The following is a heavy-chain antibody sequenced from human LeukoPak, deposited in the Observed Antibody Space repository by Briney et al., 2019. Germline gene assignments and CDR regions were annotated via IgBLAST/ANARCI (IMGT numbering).Heavy chain of an antibody. D-gene: IGHD3-9*01. Sequence: SETLSLTCTVSGGSISSYYWSWIRQPPGKGLEWIGYIYYSGSTNYNPSLKSRVTISVDTSKSQFSLKLSSVTAADTAVYYCARGGDILTGYYVFDPWGQGTLVTVSS. J-gene: IGHJ5*02. CDR3: ARGGDILTGYYVFDP. V-gene: IGHV4-59*01. CDR1: GGSISSYY. CDR2: IYYSGST.